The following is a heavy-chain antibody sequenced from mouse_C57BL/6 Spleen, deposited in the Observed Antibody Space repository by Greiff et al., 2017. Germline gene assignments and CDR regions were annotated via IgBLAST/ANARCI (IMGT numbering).Heavy chain of an antibody. Sequence: VQLQQPGAELVRPGTSVKLSCKASGYTFTSYCVHWVKQRPGQGLEWIGVIDPSDSYTNYNQKFKGKATLTVDTSSSTAYMQLSSLTSEDSAVYYCARSRGIMMDYWGQGTSVTVSS. V-gene: IGHV1-59*01. CDR2: IDPSDSYT. CDR1: GYTFTSYC. J-gene: IGHJ4*01. CDR3: ARSRGIMMDY.